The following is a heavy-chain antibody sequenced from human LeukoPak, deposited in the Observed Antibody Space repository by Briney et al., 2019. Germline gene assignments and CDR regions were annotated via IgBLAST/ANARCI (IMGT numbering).Heavy chain of an antibody. D-gene: IGHD3-10*01. CDR3: ARANYGSGSNSYYGLDV. Sequence: GGSLRLSCAASGFTFSSYAMSWVRQAPGKGLEWVSAISGSGGSTYYADSVKGRFTISRDNSKNTLYLQMNSLRAEDTAVYYCARANYGSGSNSYYGLDVWGQGTTVTVSS. V-gene: IGHV3-23*01. J-gene: IGHJ6*02. CDR1: GFTFSSYA. CDR2: ISGSGGST.